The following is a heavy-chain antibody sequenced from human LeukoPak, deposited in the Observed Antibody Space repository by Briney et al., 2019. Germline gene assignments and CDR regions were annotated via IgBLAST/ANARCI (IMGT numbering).Heavy chain of an antibody. CDR2: IYTSGST. CDR3: ARDSKGGWYSDAFDI. V-gene: IGHV4-4*07. J-gene: IGHJ3*02. Sequence: PSETLSLTCTVSGGSISSYYGSWIRQPAGKGLEWIGRIYTSGSTNYNPSLKSRVTMSVDTSKNQFSLKLSSVTAADTAVYYCARDSKGGWYSDAFDIWGQGTMVTVSS. D-gene: IGHD6-19*01. CDR1: GGSISSYY.